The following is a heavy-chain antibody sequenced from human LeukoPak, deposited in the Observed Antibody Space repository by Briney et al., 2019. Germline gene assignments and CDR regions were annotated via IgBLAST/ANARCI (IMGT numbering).Heavy chain of an antibody. CDR1: GYTFTSYG. V-gene: IGHV1-18*01. CDR3: ARDRVDYYDSSGYWTPRFDY. CDR2: ISAYNGNT. D-gene: IGHD3-22*01. J-gene: IGHJ4*02. Sequence: ASVKVSCKASGYTFTSYGISWVRQAPGQGLEWMGWISAYNGNTNYAQKLQGRVTMTTDTSTSTAYMELRSLRSDDTAVYYCARDRVDYYDSSGYWTPRFDYWGRGTLVTVAS.